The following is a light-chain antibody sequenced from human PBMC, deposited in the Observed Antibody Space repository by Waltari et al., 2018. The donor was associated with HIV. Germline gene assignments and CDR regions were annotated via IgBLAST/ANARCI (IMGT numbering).Light chain of an antibody. CDR1: QSVSSSY. CDR3: QQYGSSSWT. J-gene: IGKJ1*01. CDR2: GAS. V-gene: IGKV3-20*01. Sequence: VLTQSPGTLSLSPGERATLSCRASQSVSSSYLAWYQQKPGQAPRLLIYGASSRDTGIPDRFSGSGSGTDFTLTISRLEPEDFAVYYCQQYGSSSWTFGQGTKVEIK.